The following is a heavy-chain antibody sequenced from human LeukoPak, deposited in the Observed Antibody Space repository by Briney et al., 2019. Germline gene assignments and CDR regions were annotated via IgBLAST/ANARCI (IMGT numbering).Heavy chain of an antibody. J-gene: IGHJ4*02. D-gene: IGHD6-13*01. Sequence: PGGSLRLSCAASGFTFSSYAMSWVRQAPGKGLEWVSAICGSGGSTYYADSMKGRFTISRDNSKNTLYLQMNSLRAEDTAVYYCAKVQSSSWYYFDYWGQGTLVTVSS. CDR3: AKVQSSSWYYFDY. V-gene: IGHV3-23*01. CDR2: ICGSGGST. CDR1: GFTFSSYA.